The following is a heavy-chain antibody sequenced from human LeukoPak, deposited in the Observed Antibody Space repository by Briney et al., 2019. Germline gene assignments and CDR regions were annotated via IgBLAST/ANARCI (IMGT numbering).Heavy chain of an antibody. CDR2: ISGSGGST. CDR3: AKGRRDDYGGKSTWIPFDY. V-gene: IGHV3-23*01. D-gene: IGHD4-23*01. CDR1: GFTFSSYA. Sequence: PGGSLRLSCAASGFTFSSYAMSWVRQAPGKGLEWVSAISGSGGSTYYADSVKGRFTISRDNSKNTLYLQMNSLRAEDTAVYYCAKGRRDDYGGKSTWIPFDYWGQGALVTVSS. J-gene: IGHJ4*02.